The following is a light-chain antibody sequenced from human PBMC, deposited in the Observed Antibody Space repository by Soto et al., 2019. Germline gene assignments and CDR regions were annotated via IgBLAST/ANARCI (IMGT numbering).Light chain of an antibody. CDR1: QSFNSIY. V-gene: IGKV3-20*01. J-gene: IGKJ1*01. CDR3: HQYNSQSWT. CDR2: GAS. Sequence: EIVVTQSPGTLSLSPGERATLSCRASQSFNSIYLAWYQQKPGQAPRLLIYGASSRATGIPDRFSGSGSGTDFTLTISRLEPEDFAVYYCHQYNSQSWTFGQGTKVDIK.